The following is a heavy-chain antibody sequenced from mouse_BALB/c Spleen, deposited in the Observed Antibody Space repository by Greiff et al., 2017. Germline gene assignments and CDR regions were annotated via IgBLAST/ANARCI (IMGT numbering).Heavy chain of an antibody. J-gene: IGHJ4*01. CDR1: GFTFSSYG. D-gene: IGHD1-1*01. Sequence: EVQRVESGGDLVKPGGSLKLSCAASGFTFSSYGMSWVRQTPDKRLEWVATISSGGSYTYYPDSVKGRFTISRDNAKNTLYLQMSSLKSEDTAMYYCARQYDYGRDYAMDYWGQGTSVTVSS. V-gene: IGHV5-6*01. CDR3: ARQYDYGRDYAMDY. CDR2: ISSGGSYT.